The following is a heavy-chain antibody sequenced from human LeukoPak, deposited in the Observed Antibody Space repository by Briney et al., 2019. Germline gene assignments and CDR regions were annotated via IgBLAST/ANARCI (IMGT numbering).Heavy chain of an antibody. CDR1: GFTFSSYG. J-gene: IGHJ4*02. CDR3: AKDHRNGDYDIGY. V-gene: IGHV3-30*18. D-gene: IGHD4-17*01. Sequence: PGGSLRLSCAASGFTFSSYGMHWVRRAPGKGLEWVAVISYDGSNKYYADSVKGRFTISRDNSKNTLYLQMNSLRAEDTAVYYCAKDHRNGDYDIGYWGQATLVTVSS. CDR2: ISYDGSNK.